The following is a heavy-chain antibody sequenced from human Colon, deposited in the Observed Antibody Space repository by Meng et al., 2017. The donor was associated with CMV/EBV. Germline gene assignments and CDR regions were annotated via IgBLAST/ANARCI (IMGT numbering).Heavy chain of an antibody. CDR3: AKVDESRGWEYFDY. D-gene: IGHD6-19*01. Sequence: GGSLRLSCAASGFTFSSYWMSWVRQAPGKGLEWVANIKQDGSEKYYVDSVKGRFTISRDISKNTLYLQMNSLRAADTALYYCAKVDESRGWEYFDYWGQGTLVTVSS. V-gene: IGHV3-7*01. CDR2: IKQDGSEK. J-gene: IGHJ4*02. CDR1: GFTFSSYW.